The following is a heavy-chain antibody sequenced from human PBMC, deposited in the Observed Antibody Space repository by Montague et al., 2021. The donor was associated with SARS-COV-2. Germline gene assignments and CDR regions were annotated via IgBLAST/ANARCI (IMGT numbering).Heavy chain of an antibody. CDR1: GGSITVSRYD. Sequence: SETLSITCTVSGGSITVSRYDWGWIRQPPGKGLEWIGSVHYTGTASYNASLKSRLTISVDTSENQFSLKMTSVTASDTAVYYCARHRANAGSFDIWGQGTMVTVSP. D-gene: IGHD1-1*01. CDR2: VHYTGTA. J-gene: IGHJ3*02. CDR3: ARHRANAGSFDI. V-gene: IGHV4-39*01.